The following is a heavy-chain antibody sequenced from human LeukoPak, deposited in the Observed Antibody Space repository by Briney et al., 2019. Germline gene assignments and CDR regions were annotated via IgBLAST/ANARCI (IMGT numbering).Heavy chain of an antibody. CDR2: IYTSGST. CDR3: AGSFRSHEAFDY. V-gene: IGHV4-61*02. D-gene: IGHD3-3*02. CDR1: GGSISSGSYY. J-gene: IGHJ4*02. Sequence: PSETLSLTCTVSGGSISSGSYYWSWIRQPAGKGLEWIGRIYTSGSTNYNPSLKSRVTISVDTSKNQFSLKLSSVTAADTAVYYCAGSFRSHEAFDYWGQGTLVTVSS.